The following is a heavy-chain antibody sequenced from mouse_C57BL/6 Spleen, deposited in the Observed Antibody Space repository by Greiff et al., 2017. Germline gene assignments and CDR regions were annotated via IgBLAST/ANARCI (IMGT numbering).Heavy chain of an antibody. V-gene: IGHV1-82*01. CDR2: IYPGDGDT. Sequence: QVQLQQSGPELVKPGASVKISCKASGYAFSSSWMNWVKQRPGKGLEWIGRIYPGDGDTNYNGKFKGKATLTADKSSSTAYMQLSSLTSEDSAVYFCAREGDGSSSLYFDYWGQGTTLTVSS. CDR1: GYAFSSSW. J-gene: IGHJ2*01. D-gene: IGHD1-1*01. CDR3: AREGDGSSSLYFDY.